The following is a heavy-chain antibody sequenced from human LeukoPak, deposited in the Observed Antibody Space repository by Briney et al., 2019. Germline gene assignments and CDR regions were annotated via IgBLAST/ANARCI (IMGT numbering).Heavy chain of an antibody. CDR3: ARGSHYDSSGYYYANDAFDI. V-gene: IGHV1-3*01. J-gene: IGHJ3*02. CDR1: GYTFTSYA. Sequence: ASVTVSCKASGYTFTSYAMHWVRQAPGQRLEWMGWINAGNGNTKYSQKFQGRVTITRDTSASTAYMELSSLRSEDTAVYYCARGSHYDSSGYYYANDAFDIWGQGTMVTVSS. D-gene: IGHD3-22*01. CDR2: INAGNGNT.